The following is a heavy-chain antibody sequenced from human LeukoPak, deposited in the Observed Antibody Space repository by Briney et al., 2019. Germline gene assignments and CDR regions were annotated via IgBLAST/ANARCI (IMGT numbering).Heavy chain of an antibody. J-gene: IGHJ4*02. D-gene: IGHD4-11*01. CDR1: GGTFSSYA. CDR2: IIPILNIT. CDR3: AREGLHKPLDY. Sequence: ASVKVSCKSSGGTFSSYAINWVRQAPGQGLEWMGRIIPILNITNHAQKFQGRVTITADKSTSTAYMELSSLRSEDTAVYYCAREGLHKPLDYWGQGTLVTVSS. V-gene: IGHV1-69*04.